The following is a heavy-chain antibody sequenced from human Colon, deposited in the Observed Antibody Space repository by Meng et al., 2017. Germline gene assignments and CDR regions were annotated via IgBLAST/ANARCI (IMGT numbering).Heavy chain of an antibody. J-gene: IGHJ4*02. V-gene: IGHV1-3*04. Sequence: QVHLVQAGAELWKLGASVKVSCQASGYSFTSYGMHWLRQAPGQRPEWMGWIYTADGNRRYSQRFQDRLTITSDTFARTAYMELSSLRSEDTAVYFCARDERGGPYYFDYWGQGTLVTVSS. CDR3: ARDERGGPYYFDY. CDR1: GYSFTSYG. CDR2: IYTADGNR.